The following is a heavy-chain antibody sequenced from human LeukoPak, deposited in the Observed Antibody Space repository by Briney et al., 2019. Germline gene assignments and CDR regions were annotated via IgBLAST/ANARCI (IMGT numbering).Heavy chain of an antibody. J-gene: IGHJ4*02. Sequence: PGRSLRPSCAASGFTFDDYAMHWVRQAPGKGLEWVSGISWNSGSIGYADSVKGRFTISRDNAKNSLYLQMNSLRAEDTALYYCAKDMFDYGDKLEAYFDYWGQGTLVTVSS. CDR3: AKDMFDYGDKLEAYFDY. D-gene: IGHD4-17*01. CDR2: ISWNSGSI. V-gene: IGHV3-9*01. CDR1: GFTFDDYA.